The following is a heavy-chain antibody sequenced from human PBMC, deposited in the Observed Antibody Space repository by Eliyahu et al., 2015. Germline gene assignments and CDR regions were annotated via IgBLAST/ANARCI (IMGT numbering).Heavy chain of an antibody. CDR2: ISSSGSTI. J-gene: IGHJ3*02. V-gene: IGHV3-11*01. D-gene: IGHD4-17*01. CDR3: ARVMTTVTFSAFDI. Sequence: QVQLVXSGGGLVKPGGSLRLSCAASGFTFXDYYMXWIRQAXGKGLEWVSYISSSGSTIYYADSVKGRFTISRDNAKNSLYLQMNSLRAEDTAVYYCARVMTTVTFSAFDIWGQGTMVTVSS. CDR1: GFTFXDYY.